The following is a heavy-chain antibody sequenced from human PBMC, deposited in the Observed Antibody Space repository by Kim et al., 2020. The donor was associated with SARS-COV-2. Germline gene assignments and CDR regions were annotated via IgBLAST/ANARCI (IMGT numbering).Heavy chain of an antibody. D-gene: IGHD2-2*02. J-gene: IGHJ4*02. CDR2: ISWNSGSI. CDR3: AKDKVPAAIEYYFDY. Sequence: GGSLRLSCAASGFTFDDYAMHWVRQAPGKGLEWVSGISWNSGSIGYADSVKGRFTISRDNAKNSLYLQMNSLRAEDTALYYCAKDKVPAAIEYYFDYWGQGTLVTVSS. CDR1: GFTFDDYA. V-gene: IGHV3-9*01.